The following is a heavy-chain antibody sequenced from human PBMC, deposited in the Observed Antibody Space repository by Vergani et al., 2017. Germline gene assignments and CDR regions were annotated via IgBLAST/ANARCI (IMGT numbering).Heavy chain of an antibody. D-gene: IGHD6-13*01. CDR2: IIPIFGTA. CDR3: ARDRIAAAGMGYCWFDP. CDR1: GGTFSSYA. J-gene: IGHJ5*02. V-gene: IGHV1-69*06. Sequence: QVQLVQSGAEVKKPGSSVKVSCKASGGTFSSYAISWVRQAPGQGLEWMGGIIPIFGTANYAQKFQGRVTMTRDTSTSTVYMELSSLRSEDTAVYYCARDRIAAAGMGYCWFDPWGQGTLVTVSS.